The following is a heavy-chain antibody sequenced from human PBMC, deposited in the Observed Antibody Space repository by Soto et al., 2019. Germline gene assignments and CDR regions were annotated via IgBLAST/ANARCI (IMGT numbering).Heavy chain of an antibody. CDR3: ARHQEAYMEGPFDY. Sequence: GGSLRLSCAASGFTFSSYSMNWVRQAPGKGLEWVSAISGSGDNTYYADSVKGRFTISRDNSKNTLYLQMNSLTAADTAVYYCARHQEAYMEGPFDYWGQGTLVTVSS. J-gene: IGHJ4*02. CDR2: ISGSGDNT. V-gene: IGHV3-23*01. D-gene: IGHD3-16*01. CDR1: GFTFSSYS.